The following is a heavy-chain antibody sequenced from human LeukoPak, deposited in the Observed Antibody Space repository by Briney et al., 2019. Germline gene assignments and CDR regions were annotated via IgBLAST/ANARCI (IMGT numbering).Heavy chain of an antibody. CDR1: GFTFSNAW. CDR2: IKSKTDGGTT. J-gene: IGHJ4*02. CDR3: STTYYYDSSEGY. D-gene: IGHD3-22*01. V-gene: IGHV3-15*07. Sequence: GGSLRLSCAASGFTFSNAWMNWVRQAPGKGLEWVGRIKSKTDGGTTDYAAPVKGRFTISRDDSKNTLYLQLNSLKTEDTAVYYCSTTYYYDSSEGYWGQGTLVTVSS.